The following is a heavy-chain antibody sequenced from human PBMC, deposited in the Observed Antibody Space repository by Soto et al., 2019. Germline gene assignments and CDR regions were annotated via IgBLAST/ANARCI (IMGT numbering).Heavy chain of an antibody. D-gene: IGHD6-13*01. V-gene: IGHV1-69*01. Sequence: QVQLVRSGAEVKKPGSSVKVSCKASGGTFSSYAISWVRQAPGQGLEWMGGIIPIFGTANYAQKFQGRVTITADESTSTAYMELSSLRSDDTAVYYCARGGQQLVHGWFDPWGQGTLVTVSS. CDR1: GGTFSSYA. J-gene: IGHJ5*02. CDR2: IIPIFGTA. CDR3: ARGGQQLVHGWFDP.